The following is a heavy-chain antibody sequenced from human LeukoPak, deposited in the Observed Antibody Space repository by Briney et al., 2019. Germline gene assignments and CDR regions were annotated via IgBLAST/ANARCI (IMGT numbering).Heavy chain of an antibody. Sequence: SETLSLTCTVSGGSISSSSNYWGWIRQPPGKGLEWIGSIYYSGSTYYNPSLKSRVTISVDTSKNQFSLKLSSVTAADTAVYYCARGCSSTSCYTYAFDIWGQGTMVTVSS. D-gene: IGHD2-2*02. V-gene: IGHV4-39*01. CDR3: ARGCSSTSCYTYAFDI. J-gene: IGHJ3*02. CDR2: IYYSGST. CDR1: GGSISSSSNY.